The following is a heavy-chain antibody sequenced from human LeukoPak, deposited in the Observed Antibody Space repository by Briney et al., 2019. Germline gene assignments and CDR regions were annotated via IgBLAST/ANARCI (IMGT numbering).Heavy chain of an antibody. V-gene: IGHV4-61*02. CDR1: GGSISSGSYY. CDR2: IYTSGST. J-gene: IGHJ4*02. D-gene: IGHD5-18*01. Sequence: SQTLSLTCTVSGGSISSGSYYRSWIRQPAGKGLEWIGRIYTSGSTNYNPSLKSRVTISVDTSKNQFSLRLSSVTAADTAVYYCARQYSYGALLDYWGQGTLVTVSS. CDR3: ARQYSYGALLDY.